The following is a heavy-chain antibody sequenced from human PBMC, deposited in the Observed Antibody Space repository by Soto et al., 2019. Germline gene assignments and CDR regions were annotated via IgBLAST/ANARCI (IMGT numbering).Heavy chain of an antibody. D-gene: IGHD2-15*01. CDR3: ARGYCSGGSCFYFDF. CDR1: GYTFSTFY. J-gene: IGHJ4*02. V-gene: IGHV1-46*01. CDR2: IGAGT. Sequence: GASVKVSCKAAGYTFSTFYMHWVRQAPGQGPERMGIIGAGTIYAQKFQGRVTMTRDTSTSTVYTELSSLRSDDTAVFYCARGYCSGGSCFYFDFWGQGTLVTVSS.